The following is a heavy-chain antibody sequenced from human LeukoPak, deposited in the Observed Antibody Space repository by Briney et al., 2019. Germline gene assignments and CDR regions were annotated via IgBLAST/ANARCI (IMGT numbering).Heavy chain of an antibody. CDR2: IYYSGST. Sequence: SETLSLTCTVSGDSISSYYWSWIRQPPGKGLEWIGYIYYSGSTNYNPSLKSRVTISVDTSKNHFSLKLSSVTAADTAVYYCARVTIYVWGSYRYTAFGLWGQGTLVTVSS. V-gene: IGHV4-59*12. CDR3: ARVTIYVWGSYRYTAFGL. D-gene: IGHD3-16*02. CDR1: GDSISSYY. J-gene: IGHJ4*02.